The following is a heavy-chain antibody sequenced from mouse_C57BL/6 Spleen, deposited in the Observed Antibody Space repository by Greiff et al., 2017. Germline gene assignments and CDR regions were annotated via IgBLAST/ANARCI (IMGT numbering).Heavy chain of an antibody. CDR1: GYTFTSYW. J-gene: IGHJ3*01. D-gene: IGHD1-1*01. CDR3: ARANNYGSVAY. Sequence: QVQLQQPGAELVKPGASVKLSCKASGYTFTSYWMPWVKQRPGQGLEWIGEIDPSDGDTNYNQKFKGKSTLTVDKSSSTAYMQLSSLTSEDSAVYYCARANNYGSVAYWGQGTLVTVSA. V-gene: IGHV1-69*01. CDR2: IDPSDGDT.